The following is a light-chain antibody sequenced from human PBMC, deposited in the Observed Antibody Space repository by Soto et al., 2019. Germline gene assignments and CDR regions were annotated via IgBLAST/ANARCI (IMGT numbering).Light chain of an antibody. V-gene: IGKV3-20*01. CDR1: QSVSSNH. CDR2: GAS. CDR3: HQYGSSPPT. J-gene: IGKJ1*01. Sequence: EIVLTQSPGTLSLSPGERATLSCRASQSVSSNHLDWYRRKPGQAPRLLIYGASYRATDIPGRFSGSGSGTDFTLTITRLEPEDFAVYYCHQYGSSPPTFGPVTRVEIK.